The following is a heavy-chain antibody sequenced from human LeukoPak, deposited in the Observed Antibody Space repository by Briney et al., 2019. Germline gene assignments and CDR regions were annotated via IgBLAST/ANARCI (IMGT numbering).Heavy chain of an antibody. J-gene: IGHJ5*02. CDR2: IYPGDSDT. V-gene: IGHV5-51*01. CDR1: GSSFTSYW. CDR3: ARRVDSSSWYGLLNWFDP. Sequence: GESLKISCKGSGSSFTSYWIGWVRQMPGKGLEWMGIIYPGDSDTRYSPSFQGQVTISADKSISTAYLQWSSLKASDTAMYYCARRVDSSSWYGLLNWFDPGGQGTLVTVSS. D-gene: IGHD6-13*01.